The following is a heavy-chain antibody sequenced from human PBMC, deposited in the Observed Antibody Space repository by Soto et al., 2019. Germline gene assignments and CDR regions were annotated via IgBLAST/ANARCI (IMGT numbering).Heavy chain of an antibody. V-gene: IGHV4-30-4*01. CDR2: IYHSGGT. D-gene: IGHD3-22*01. J-gene: IGHJ4*02. Sequence: TLSLTCTIPGGSISSGDYWSWIRQPPGKGLEWIGYIYHSGGTYYNPSLKSRVTMSVDTSQNQFSLKLSSVTAADTAVYYCARTKYYFDSTAYIFDCWGQGALVTVSS. CDR1: GGSISSGDY. CDR3: ARTKYYFDSTAYIFDC.